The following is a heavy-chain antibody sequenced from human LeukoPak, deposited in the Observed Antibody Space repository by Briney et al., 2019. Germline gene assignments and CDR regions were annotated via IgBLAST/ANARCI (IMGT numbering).Heavy chain of an antibody. D-gene: IGHD5-18*01. CDR3: ARDGVDIAMGTADY. J-gene: IGHJ4*02. CDR2: INQDGSEK. Sequence: GGSLRLSCAASGFTFSIYWMTWVRQAPGKGLEGVAHINQDGSEKYYVDSVKGRFTISRDNAKNSLFLQMNNLRAEDTAVYYCARDGVDIAMGTADYWGQGTLVTVSS. V-gene: IGHV3-7*01. CDR1: GFTFSIYW.